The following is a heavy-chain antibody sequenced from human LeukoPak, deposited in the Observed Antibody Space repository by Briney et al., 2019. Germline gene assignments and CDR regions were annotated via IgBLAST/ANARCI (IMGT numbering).Heavy chain of an antibody. J-gene: IGHJ5*02. D-gene: IGHD3-10*01. Sequence: SVNVSCKSSVGTFSSYAISWVRRAPGQGREWMGGSIPIFGTANYAQKFQGRVTITPDKYTSTDYMELSSLRYEDTAVYYCARAPLTIVRGVSNWFDPWGRGTLVTVSS. CDR1: VGTFSSYA. V-gene: IGHV1-69*06. CDR3: ARAPLTIVRGVSNWFDP. CDR2: SIPIFGTA.